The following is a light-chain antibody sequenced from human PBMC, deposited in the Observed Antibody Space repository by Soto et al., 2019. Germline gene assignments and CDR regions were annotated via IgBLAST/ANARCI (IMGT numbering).Light chain of an antibody. J-gene: IGKJ5*01. Sequence: GYRVPVTCRANQSISSYLKWYQQKPGKAPKLLIYAASSLQSGVPSRFSGSGSGTDFTLTISSLQPEDFATYYCQQSYSTPFITFGQGTRLEIK. CDR1: QSISSY. CDR2: AAS. CDR3: QQSYSTPFIT. V-gene: IGKV1-39*01.